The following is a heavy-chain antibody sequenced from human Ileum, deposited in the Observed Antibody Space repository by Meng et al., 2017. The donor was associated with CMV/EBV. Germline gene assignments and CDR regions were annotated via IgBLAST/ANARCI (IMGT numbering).Heavy chain of an antibody. V-gene: IGHV3-20*04. J-gene: IGHJ6*02. CDR2: INWNGDST. Sequence: GGSLRLSCAGSGFTFDDYGMSWVRQAPGKGLEWVSGINWNGDSTGYADSVRGRFTISRDNAKNALYLQMHSLRAEDTALYYCARDRWCSSTSCYIGRVDGMDVWGQGTTVTVSS. CDR1: GFTFDDYG. D-gene: IGHD2-2*02. CDR3: ARDRWCSSTSCYIGRVDGMDV.